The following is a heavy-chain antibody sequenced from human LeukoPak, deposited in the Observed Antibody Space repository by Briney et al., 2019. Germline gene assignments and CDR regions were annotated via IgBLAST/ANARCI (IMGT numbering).Heavy chain of an antibody. CDR3: ARGGVLRYFDWLSDYFDH. CDR1: GFTFSSYS. Sequence: GGSLRLSCAASGFTFSSYSMNWVRQTPGKGLEWVSSISSSSSYIYYADSVKGRFTISRDNAKNSLYLQMNGLRAEDTAVYYCARGGVLRYFDWLSDYFDHWGQGTLVTVSS. J-gene: IGHJ4*02. CDR2: ISSSSSYI. V-gene: IGHV3-21*01. D-gene: IGHD3-9*01.